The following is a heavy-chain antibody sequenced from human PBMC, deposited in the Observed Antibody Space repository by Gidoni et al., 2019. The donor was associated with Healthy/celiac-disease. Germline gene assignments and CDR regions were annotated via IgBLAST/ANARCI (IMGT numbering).Heavy chain of an antibody. Sequence: EVQLLESGGGLVQPGGSLRLSCAASGFTFGSYAMSWVRQAPGKGLEWVSAISGSGGSTYYADSVKGRFTISRDNSKNTLYLQMNSLRAEDTAVYYCAKEEEGYYGSGSYYGDPWGQGTLVTVSS. D-gene: IGHD3-10*01. J-gene: IGHJ5*02. CDR1: GFTFGSYA. CDR2: ISGSGGST. CDR3: AKEEEGYYGSGSYYGDP. V-gene: IGHV3-23*01.